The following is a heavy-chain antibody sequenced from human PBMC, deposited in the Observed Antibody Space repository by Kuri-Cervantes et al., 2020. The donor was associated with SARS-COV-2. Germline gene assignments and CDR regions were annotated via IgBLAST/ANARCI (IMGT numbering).Heavy chain of an antibody. CDR1: GYTFTGYY. V-gene: IGHV1-69*06. Sequence: SAQVFCKASGYTFTGYYMHWVRQAPGQGLEWMGGIIPIFGTANYVQKFPGRVTITADTSTSTAYMELSSLRSEDTAVYYCASFYGSGTSPGGYYYYGMDVWGQGTTVTVSS. CDR3: ASFYGSGTSPGGYYYYGMDV. J-gene: IGHJ6*02. D-gene: IGHD3-10*01. CDR2: IIPIFGTA.